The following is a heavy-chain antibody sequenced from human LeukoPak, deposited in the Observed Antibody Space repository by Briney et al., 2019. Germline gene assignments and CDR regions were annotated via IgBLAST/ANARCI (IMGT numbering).Heavy chain of an antibody. CDR2: IIPILDKT. D-gene: IGHD2-2*01. CDR1: GGTLNSYA. V-gene: IGHV1-69*04. Sequence: ASVKVSCKTSGGTLNSYAITWVRQAPGQGLEWMGNIIPILDKTNYAQKFQGRVTITADKSTSTAYMELRSLRSEDTAVYYCARGGSDIVVVPAALDGMDVWGQGTTVTVSS. CDR3: ARGGSDIVVVPAALDGMDV. J-gene: IGHJ6*02.